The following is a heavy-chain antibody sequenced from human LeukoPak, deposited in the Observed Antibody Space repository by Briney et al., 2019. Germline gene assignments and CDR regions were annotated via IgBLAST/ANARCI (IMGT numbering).Heavy chain of an antibody. J-gene: IGHJ4*02. V-gene: IGHV3-30*18. CDR3: AKDDYDSSGPDY. CDR2: ISYDGSNK. Sequence: GWSLRLSCPASGFTLHSYCMHWVRQAPPKGLEWVAVISYDGSNKYHADSVKGRFTISRDNSKNTLFLQMNSLRAEDTAIYYCAKDDYDSSGPDYWGRGTLVTVSS. CDR1: GFTLHSYC. D-gene: IGHD3-22*01.